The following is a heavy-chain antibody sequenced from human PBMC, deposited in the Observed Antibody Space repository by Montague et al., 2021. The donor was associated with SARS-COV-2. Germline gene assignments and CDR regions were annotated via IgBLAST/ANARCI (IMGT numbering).Heavy chain of an antibody. V-gene: IGHV4-59*01. CDR1: GGSISRYY. CDR2: IYYSGST. Sequence: SETLSLTCTVSGGSISRYYWNWIRQPPGKGLEWIAYIYYSGSTNXNPSLKSRVTISVDTSKNQFSLKLSSVTAADTAVYYCARSRENYNILTGYPYYFDYGGQGTLVTVSS. J-gene: IGHJ4*02. CDR3: ARSRENYNILTGYPYYFDY. D-gene: IGHD3-9*01.